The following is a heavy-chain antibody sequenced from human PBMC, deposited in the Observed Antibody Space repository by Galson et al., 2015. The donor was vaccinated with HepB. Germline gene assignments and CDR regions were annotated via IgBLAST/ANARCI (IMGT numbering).Heavy chain of an antibody. J-gene: IGHJ4*02. V-gene: IGHV3-23*01. Sequence: SLRLSCAASGFTFSSYAMNWVRQAPGKGLEWVSVCSGSGGRTYYVDSVKGRFTISRVNSNNTQYLQMSSLRAEDTAVYFCAKGQLGVDYWGQGTLVTVSS. CDR1: GFTFSSYA. CDR2: CSGSGGRT. D-gene: IGHD3-16*01. CDR3: AKGQLGVDY.